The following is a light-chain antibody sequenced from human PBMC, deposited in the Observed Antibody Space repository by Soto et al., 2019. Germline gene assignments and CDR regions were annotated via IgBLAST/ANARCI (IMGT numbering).Light chain of an antibody. CDR3: NSYTTSNTRQIV. V-gene: IGLV2-14*01. CDR1: SSDVGGYNY. J-gene: IGLJ1*01. CDR2: GVS. Sequence: QSVLTQPASVSGSPGQSITISCTGTSSDVGGYNYVSWYQQHPGKAPKFMIYGVSNRPSGVSTRFSGSKSGNTASLTISGLQAEDEADYYCNSYTTSNTRQIVFGTGTKVTVL.